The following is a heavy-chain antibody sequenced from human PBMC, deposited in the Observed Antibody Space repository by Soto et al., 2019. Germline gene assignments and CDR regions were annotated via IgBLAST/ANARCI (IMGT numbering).Heavy chain of an antibody. D-gene: IGHD3-10*01. CDR1: GFSLSTSGVG. V-gene: IGHV2-5*01. J-gene: IGHJ4*02. Sequence: SGPTLVNPXQTLTLTCTFSGFSLSTSGVGVGWIRQPPGKALEWLALIYWNDDKRYSPSLKSRLTITKDTSKNQVVLTMTNMDPVDTATNYCAHTARWGVITPFDDWGQGTLVTVSS. CDR3: AHTARWGVITPFDD. CDR2: IYWNDDK.